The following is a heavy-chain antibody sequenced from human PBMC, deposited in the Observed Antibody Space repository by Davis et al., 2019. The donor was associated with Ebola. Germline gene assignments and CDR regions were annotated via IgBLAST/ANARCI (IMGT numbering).Heavy chain of an antibody. Sequence: GGSLRPSCAASGFSVTSYYMSWVRQPPGKGLEWVSVITASGMTTYYAESVKGRFTTSRDKSKNTLYLQMDSLRAEDTAVYYCTGAEFYFDFWGQGTLVTVSS. CDR2: ITASGMTT. V-gene: IGHV3-23*01. J-gene: IGHJ4*02. CDR1: GFSVTSYY. CDR3: TGAEFYFDF.